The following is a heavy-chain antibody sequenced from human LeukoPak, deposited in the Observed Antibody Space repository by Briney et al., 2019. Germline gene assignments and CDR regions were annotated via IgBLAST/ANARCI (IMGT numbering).Heavy chain of an antibody. D-gene: IGHD3-22*01. CDR2: INPNTGDT. V-gene: IGHV1-2*02. Sequence: ASVKVSCKASGYTFTGYYMHWVRQAPGQGLEWMGWINPNTGDTNYAQKFQGRVTMTRDTPISTAYMELSRLRSDDTAVYYCARDSQRYYYDSSGYYWNWFDPWGQGTLVTVSS. J-gene: IGHJ5*02. CDR1: GYTFTGYY. CDR3: ARDSQRYYYDSSGYYWNWFDP.